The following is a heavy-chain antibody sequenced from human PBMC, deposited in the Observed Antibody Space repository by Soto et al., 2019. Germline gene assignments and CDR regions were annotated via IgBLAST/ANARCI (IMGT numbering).Heavy chain of an antibody. V-gene: IGHV4-30-2*01. J-gene: IGHJ5*02. CDR1: GDSINDDGHS. D-gene: IGHD2-8*01. CDR2: IYQTGTT. Sequence: HLQLQESGSRLVKPSETLSLTCTVSGDSINDDGHSWSWIRQPPGESLEWIGYIYQTGTTQYNPSRISRVSISADRSKNQFSLHLTSVTAADTAVYYCARAVFCTDGFCFPTWLDPWGQGILVTVSS. CDR3: ARAVFCTDGFCFPTWLDP.